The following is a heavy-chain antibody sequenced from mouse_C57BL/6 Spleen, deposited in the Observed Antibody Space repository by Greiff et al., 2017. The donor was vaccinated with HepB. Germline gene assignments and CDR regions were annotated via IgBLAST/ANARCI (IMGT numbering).Heavy chain of an antibody. V-gene: IGHV1-69*01. CDR1: GYTFTSYW. CDR2: IDPSDSYT. J-gene: IGHJ2*01. CDR3: ARSASLYYYGSSPVDFDY. D-gene: IGHD1-1*01. Sequence: QVQLQQPGAELVMPGASVKLSCKASGYTFTSYWMHWVKQRPGQGLEWIGEIDPSDSYTNYNQKLKGKSTLTVDKSSSTAYMQLSSLTSEDSAVYYCARSASLYYYGSSPVDFDYWGQGTTLTVSS.